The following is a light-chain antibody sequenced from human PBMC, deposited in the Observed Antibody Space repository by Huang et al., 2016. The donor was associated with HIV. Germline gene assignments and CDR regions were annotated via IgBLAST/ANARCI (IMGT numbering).Light chain of an antibody. J-gene: IGKJ3*01. CDR2: GAS. Sequence: EIVMTQSPATLSGSPGERATLSCRASQSVSSNLAWDQQNPGQAPRLLIYGASTRATGSPARFSGSGSGTEFTLTISSLQSEDFAVYYCQQYNNWPKVFTFGPGTKVDIK. V-gene: IGKV3-15*01. CDR1: QSVSSN. CDR3: QQYNNWPKVFT.